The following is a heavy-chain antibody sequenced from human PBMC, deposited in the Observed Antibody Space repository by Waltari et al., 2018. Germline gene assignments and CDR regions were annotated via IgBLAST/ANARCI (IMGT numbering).Heavy chain of an antibody. CDR3: ATSSSGWYQDASDV. D-gene: IGHD6-19*01. CDR2: MIPKFGAP. V-gene: IGHV1-69*05. Sequence: QVQLVQSGAEVKKPGSSVRVSCKASGGALSSYAIRWVRQAPGQGLEWMGGMIPKFGAPNYAQKVQGRITITTDESTRTDYMELSSLRSDDTAVYFCATSSSGWYQDASDVWGHGTLVTV. J-gene: IGHJ3*01. CDR1: GGALSSYA.